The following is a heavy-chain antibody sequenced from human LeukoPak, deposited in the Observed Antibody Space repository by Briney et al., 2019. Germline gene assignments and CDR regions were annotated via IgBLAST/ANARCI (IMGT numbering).Heavy chain of an antibody. Sequence: GASVKVSCKASGYTFTSYGISWVRQAPGQGLEWTGWISAYNGNTNYAQKLQGRVTMTTDTSTSTAYMELRSLRSDDTAVYYCAIDLPTRTEQQLVRSYYYYGMDVWGQGTTVTVSS. CDR2: ISAYNGNT. J-gene: IGHJ6*02. D-gene: IGHD6-13*01. CDR3: AIDLPTRTEQQLVRSYYYYGMDV. CDR1: GYTFTSYG. V-gene: IGHV1-18*01.